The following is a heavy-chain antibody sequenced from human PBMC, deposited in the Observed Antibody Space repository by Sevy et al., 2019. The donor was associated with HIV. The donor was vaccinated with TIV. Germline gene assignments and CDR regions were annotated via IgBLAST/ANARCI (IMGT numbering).Heavy chain of an antibody. J-gene: IGHJ6*02. CDR3: ARVVEPAGIDPYYYGVDV. V-gene: IGHV1-2*02. Sequence: ASVKVSCKASGYTFTDYYIHWVRQAPGQGLEWMGWINPKSGGTNYAQKFHGRVTMTRDTSISTAYMELSRLRSDDTGVYYCARVVEPAGIDPYYYGVDVWGPGATVTVS. CDR1: GYTFTDYY. CDR2: INPKSGGT. D-gene: IGHD2-2*02.